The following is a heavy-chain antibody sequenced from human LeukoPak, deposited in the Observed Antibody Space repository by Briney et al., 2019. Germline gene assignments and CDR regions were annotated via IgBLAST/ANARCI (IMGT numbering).Heavy chain of an antibody. D-gene: IGHD1-26*01. CDR2: MNPNSGHT. CDR3: ARSIVGVRKRNDY. CDR1: GYTFSSYD. Sequence: GASVKVSCKASGYTFSSYDIIWVRQASGQGLEWMGWMNPNSGHTGYAQKFQGRVTMTRSTSISTAYMELTSLTSEDSAVYYCARSIVGVRKRNDYWGQGTLVTDSS. J-gene: IGHJ4*02. V-gene: IGHV1-8*01.